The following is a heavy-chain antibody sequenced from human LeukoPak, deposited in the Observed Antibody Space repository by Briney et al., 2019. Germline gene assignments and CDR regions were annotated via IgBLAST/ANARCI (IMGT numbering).Heavy chain of an antibody. Sequence: PGRSLRLSCAASGFTFSSYAMHWVRQAPGKGLEWVAVISYDGSNKYYADSVKGRFTISRDNSKNSLYLQMNSLRAEDTAVYYCARSAITFGGVIAKGGVDYWGQGTLVTVSS. D-gene: IGHD3-16*02. V-gene: IGHV3-30-3*01. J-gene: IGHJ4*02. CDR1: GFTFSSYA. CDR3: ARSAITFGGVIAKGGVDY. CDR2: ISYDGSNK.